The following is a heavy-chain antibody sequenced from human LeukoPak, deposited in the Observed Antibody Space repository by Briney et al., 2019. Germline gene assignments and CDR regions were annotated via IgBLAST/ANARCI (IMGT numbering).Heavy chain of an antibody. Sequence: SETLSLTCTVSGGSISSYYWSWIRPPPGKGLEWIGYIYYSGSTNYNPSLKSRVTISVDTSKNQFSLKLSSVTAADTAVYYCARWASAGAVAGNDPLSPWGQGTLVTVSS. V-gene: IGHV4-59*01. J-gene: IGHJ5*02. D-gene: IGHD6-19*01. CDR2: IYYSGST. CDR3: ARWASAGAVAGNDPLSP. CDR1: GGSISSYY.